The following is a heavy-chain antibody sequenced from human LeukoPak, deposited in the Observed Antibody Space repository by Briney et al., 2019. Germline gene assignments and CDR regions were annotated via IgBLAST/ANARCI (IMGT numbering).Heavy chain of an antibody. CDR2: INPNSGGT. D-gene: IGHD2-2*01. CDR3: ARGSFTHCSSTSCYLGDYYYMDV. Sequence: GASVKVSCKASGYTFTGYYMHWVRQAPGQGLEWMGWINPNSGGTNYAQKFQGRVTVTRDTSISTAYMELSRLRSDDTAVYYCARGSFTHCSSTSCYLGDYYYMDVWGKGTTVTISS. CDR1: GYTFTGYY. V-gene: IGHV1-2*02. J-gene: IGHJ6*03.